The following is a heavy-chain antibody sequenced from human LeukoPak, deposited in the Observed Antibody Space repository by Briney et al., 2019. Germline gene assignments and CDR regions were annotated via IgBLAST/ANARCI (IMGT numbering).Heavy chain of an antibody. D-gene: IGHD3-10*01. V-gene: IGHV3-48*03. Sequence: GGSLRLSCAASGFTSSSYERNWVRQAPGKGLEWFSYISSSGSTIYYADSVKGRFTISRANAKNSLYLQMSSLRAEDTAVYYCAVVRGDLRPHYYYGMDVWGQGTTVTVSS. CDR2: ISSSGSTI. CDR3: AVVRGDLRPHYYYGMDV. J-gene: IGHJ6*02. CDR1: GFTSSSYE.